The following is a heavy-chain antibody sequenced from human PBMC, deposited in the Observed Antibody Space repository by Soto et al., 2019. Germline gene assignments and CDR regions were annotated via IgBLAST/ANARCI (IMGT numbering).Heavy chain of an antibody. J-gene: IGHJ4*02. CDR3: ARTPPSGYYYPYYFDY. V-gene: IGHV3-30-3*01. Sequence: GGSLRLSCAASGFTFSSYAMHWVRQAPGKGLEWVAVISYDGSNKYYADSVKGRFTISRDNSKNTLYLQMNSLRAEDTAVYYCARTPPSGYYYPYYFDYWGQGTLVTVSS. CDR2: ISYDGSNK. D-gene: IGHD3-22*01. CDR1: GFTFSSYA.